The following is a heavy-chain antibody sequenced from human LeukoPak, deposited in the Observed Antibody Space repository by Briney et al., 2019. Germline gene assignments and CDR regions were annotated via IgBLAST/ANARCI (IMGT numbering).Heavy chain of an antibody. Sequence: PSETLSLTCTVSGGSVSSGSYYWSWIRQPPGTGLEWIGYIYYSGSTNYNPSLKSRVTISVDTSKNQFSLKLSSVTAADAAVYYCARGQFGEGDPWGQGTLVTVSS. CDR2: IYYSGST. CDR3: ARGQFGEGDP. V-gene: IGHV4-61*01. D-gene: IGHD3-10*01. CDR1: GGSVSSGSYY. J-gene: IGHJ5*02.